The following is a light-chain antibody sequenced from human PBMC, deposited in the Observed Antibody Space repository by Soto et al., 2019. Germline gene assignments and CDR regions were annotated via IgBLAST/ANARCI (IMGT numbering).Light chain of an antibody. CDR2: GAS. CDR3: QQYNTWLWT. V-gene: IGKV3-15*01. CDR1: QSINAH. J-gene: IGKJ1*01. Sequence: EVVMTQSPATLSVSPGERVTLSCRASQSINAHLAWYQQKPGQAPRLLIHGASTRATGIPARFSGSGFGTEFIPTISRLQSEDYAIYYCQQYNTWLWTFGQGTKVEI.